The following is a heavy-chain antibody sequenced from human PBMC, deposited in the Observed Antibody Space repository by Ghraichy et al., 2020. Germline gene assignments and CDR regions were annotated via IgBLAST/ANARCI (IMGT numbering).Heavy chain of an antibody. CDR3: AKDLVVTVVTNWFDP. D-gene: IGHD2-15*01. Sequence: GGSLRLSCAASGFTFSSYAMSWVRQAPGKGLEWVSAISGSGGSTYYADSVKGRFTISRDNSKNTLYLQMNSLRAEDTAVYYCAKDLVVTVVTNWFDPWGQGTLVTVSS. V-gene: IGHV3-23*01. J-gene: IGHJ5*02. CDR2: ISGSGGST. CDR1: GFTFSSYA.